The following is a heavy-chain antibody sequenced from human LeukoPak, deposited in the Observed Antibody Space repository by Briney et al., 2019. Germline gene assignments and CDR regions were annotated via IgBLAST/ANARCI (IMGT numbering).Heavy chain of an antibody. V-gene: IGHV4-59*01. Sequence: SETLHLTCTVSGGSISSYYWSWIRQPPGKVLEWIGYIYYSGSTNYNPSLKSRVTISVDTSKNQFSLKLSSVTAADTAVYYCARGGYDSSGYSYYYYGMDVWGQGTTVTVSS. J-gene: IGHJ6*02. CDR3: ARGGYDSSGYSYYYYGMDV. D-gene: IGHD3-22*01. CDR1: GGSISSYY. CDR2: IYYSGST.